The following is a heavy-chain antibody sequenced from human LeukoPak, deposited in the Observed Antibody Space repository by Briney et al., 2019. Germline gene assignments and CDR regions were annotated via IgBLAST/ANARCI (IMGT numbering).Heavy chain of an antibody. V-gene: IGHV4-39*01. CDR3: ARHYGP. D-gene: IGHD3-10*01. CDR1: GGSISSSNW. Sequence: SETLSLTCAVSGGSISSSNWWSWVRQPPGKGLEWIGSIYDSGSTYYNPSLKSRVTISVDTSRNQFSLKLNSVTAADTAVYYCARHYGPWGQGTLVTVSS. J-gene: IGHJ5*02. CDR2: IYDSGST.